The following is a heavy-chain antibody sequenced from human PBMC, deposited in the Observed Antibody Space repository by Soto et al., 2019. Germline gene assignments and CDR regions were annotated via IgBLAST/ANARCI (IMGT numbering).Heavy chain of an antibody. V-gene: IGHV3-21*01. Sequence: GGSLRLSCAASGFTFSSYSMNWVRQAPGKGLEWVSSISSSSSYIYYADSVKGRFTISRDNAKNSLYLQMNSLRAEDTAVYYCARDRKGTFGGVIVPSFDYWGQGTLDTVSS. D-gene: IGHD3-16*02. CDR1: GFTFSSYS. CDR3: ARDRKGTFGGVIVPSFDY. CDR2: ISSSSSYI. J-gene: IGHJ4*02.